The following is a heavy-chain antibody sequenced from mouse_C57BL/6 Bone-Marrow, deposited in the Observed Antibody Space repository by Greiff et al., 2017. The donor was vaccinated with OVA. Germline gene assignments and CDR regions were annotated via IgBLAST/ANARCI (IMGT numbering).Heavy chain of an antibody. CDR1: GYTFTSYW. Sequence: QVQLKQPGAELVKPGASVKMSCKASGYTFTSYWITWVKQRPGQGLEWIGDIYPGSGSTNYNEKFKSKATLTVDTSSSTAYMQLSSLTSEDSAVYYCARLRGFITTVVDYWGQGTTLTVSS. J-gene: IGHJ2*01. CDR3: ARLRGFITTVVDY. D-gene: IGHD1-1*01. V-gene: IGHV1-55*01. CDR2: IYPGSGST.